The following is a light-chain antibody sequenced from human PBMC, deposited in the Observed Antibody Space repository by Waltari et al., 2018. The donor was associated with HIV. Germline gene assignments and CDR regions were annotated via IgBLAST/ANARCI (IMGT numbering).Light chain of an antibody. J-gene: IGKJ1*01. Sequence: ALTQAPLPSPVTLGQSASSACRSPQSLVHSDGHTYLTWLQDSPRQPPRVLLSQISTRFSGVPDRMSGSGAETDFNLNITGVEGEDVGVYDGVQSTTFPCTFGEGPRVEL. V-gene: IGKV2-24*01. CDR1: QSLVHSDGHTY. CDR2: QIS. CDR3: VQSTTFPCT.